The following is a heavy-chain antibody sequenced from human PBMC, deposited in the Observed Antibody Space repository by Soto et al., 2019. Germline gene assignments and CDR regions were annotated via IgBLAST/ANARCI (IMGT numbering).Heavy chain of an antibody. CDR3: GRDRHIAVAGTYYYYGMDV. V-gene: IGHV1-69*13. Sequence: SVKVSCKASGGTFSSYAISWVRRAPGQGLEWMGGIIPIFGTANYAQKFQGRVTITADESTSTAYMELSSLRSEDTAVYYCGRDRHIAVAGTYYYYGMDVWGQGTTVTVSS. D-gene: IGHD6-19*01. CDR1: GGTFSSYA. J-gene: IGHJ6*02. CDR2: IIPIFGTA.